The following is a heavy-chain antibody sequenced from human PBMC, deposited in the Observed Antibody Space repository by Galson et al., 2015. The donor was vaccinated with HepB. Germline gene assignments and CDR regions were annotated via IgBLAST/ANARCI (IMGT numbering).Heavy chain of an antibody. V-gene: IGHV1-2*02. D-gene: IGHD3-3*01. J-gene: IGHJ4*02. CDR2: INPNSGGT. CDR1: GYTFTGYY. CDR3: ARGMADFWSAKGGYFDY. Sequence: SVKVSCKASGYTFTGYYMHWVRQAPGQGLEWMGWINPNSGGTNYAQKFQGRVTMTRDTSISTAYMELSRLRSDDTAVYYCARGMADFWSAKGGYFDYWGQGTLVTVSS.